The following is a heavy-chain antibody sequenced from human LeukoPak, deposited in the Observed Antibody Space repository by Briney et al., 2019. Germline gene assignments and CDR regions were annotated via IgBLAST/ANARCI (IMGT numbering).Heavy chain of an antibody. CDR1: GFTFTNAW. J-gene: IGHJ4*02. D-gene: IGHD3-16*01. CDR3: TTDSAYYGR. Sequence: GGSLRPSCAASGFTFTNAWMSWVRQAPGQGLEWVGRIKSKTDGGTPDYAAPVKGRFIVSRDDSKNMLFLQMNSLKTEDTALYYCTTDSAYYGRWGQGTLVTVSS. CDR2: IKSKTDGGTP. V-gene: IGHV3-15*01.